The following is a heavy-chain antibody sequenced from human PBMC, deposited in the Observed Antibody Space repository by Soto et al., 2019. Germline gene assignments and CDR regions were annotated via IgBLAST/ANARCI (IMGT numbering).Heavy chain of an antibody. J-gene: IGHJ4*02. D-gene: IGHD3-10*01. CDR1: GFTFSSYG. Sequence: EVQLLESGGGLVQPGGSLRLSCAASGFTFSSYGITWVRQAPGKGLEWVSGVTGSTGTTHYADSVKGRFTISRDNSKNTVYLQMNSLRAEDTAVYYCAKCSGFGDLWGQGTLVTVSS. CDR2: VTGSTGTT. CDR3: AKCSGFGDL. V-gene: IGHV3-23*01.